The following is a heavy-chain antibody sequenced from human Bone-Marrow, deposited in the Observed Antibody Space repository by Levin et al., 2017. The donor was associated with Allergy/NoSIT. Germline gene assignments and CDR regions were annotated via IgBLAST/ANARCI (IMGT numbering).Heavy chain of an antibody. D-gene: IGHD5-24*01. J-gene: IGHJ4*02. V-gene: IGHV7-4-1*02. CDR2: INTNTGNP. CDR3: ARDSPRATGPDY. CDR1: GYTLTSFA. Sequence: GESLKISCKASGYTLTSFAINWVRQAPGQGLEWMGWINTNTGNPTYAQDFTGRFIFSLDTSVNTTYLQISSLKSEDTAIYYCARDSPRATGPDYWGQGTLVTVSS.